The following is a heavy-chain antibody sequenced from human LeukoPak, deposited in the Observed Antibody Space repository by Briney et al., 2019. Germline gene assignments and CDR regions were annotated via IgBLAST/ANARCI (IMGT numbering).Heavy chain of an antibody. CDR3: ASTPQYYYGSGSYSGWFDP. Sequence: SSETLSLTCTVSGGSISSSSYYWGWIRQPPGKGLEWIGSIYYSGSTYYNPSLKSRVTISVDTSKNQFSLKLSSVTAADMAVYYCASTPQYYYGSGSYSGWFDPWGQGTLVTVSS. V-gene: IGHV4-39*01. CDR2: IYYSGST. CDR1: GGSISSSSYY. D-gene: IGHD3-10*01. J-gene: IGHJ5*02.